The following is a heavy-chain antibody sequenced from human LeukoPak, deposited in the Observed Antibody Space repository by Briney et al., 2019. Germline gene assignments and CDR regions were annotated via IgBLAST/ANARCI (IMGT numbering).Heavy chain of an antibody. CDR1: GFTFSSYG. V-gene: IGHV3-21*01. Sequence: PGGSLRLSCAASGFTFSSYGMNWVRQAPGKGLEWVSSISATSAYIYYADSVRGRFTISRDNAKNSLYLQMNSLRAEDTAVYFCARKLTGSFDIWGQGTMVTVSS. J-gene: IGHJ3*02. CDR3: ARKLTGSFDI. CDR2: ISATSAYI. D-gene: IGHD7-27*01.